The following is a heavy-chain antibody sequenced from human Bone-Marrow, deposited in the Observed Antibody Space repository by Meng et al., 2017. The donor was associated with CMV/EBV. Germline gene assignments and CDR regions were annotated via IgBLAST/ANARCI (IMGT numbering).Heavy chain of an antibody. D-gene: IGHD2-2*01. CDR2: VNSDGSDT. V-gene: IGHV3-74*01. J-gene: IGHJ6*02. CDR1: GFTFSSYW. Sequence: GESLKISCAASGFTFSSYWMHWVRQAPGKGLVWVSRVNSDGSDTSYADSVKGRFTISRDNSENTLYLEMNSLRAEDTAVYYCARRYCSSSICPRGSYGMDVWGQGTTVTVSS. CDR3: ARRYCSSSICPRGSYGMDV.